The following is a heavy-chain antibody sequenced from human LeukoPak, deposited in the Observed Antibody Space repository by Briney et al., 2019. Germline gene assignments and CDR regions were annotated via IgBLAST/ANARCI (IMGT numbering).Heavy chain of an antibody. D-gene: IGHD2-15*01. Sequence: PSETLSLTCTVYGGSFSGYYWSWIRQPPGKGLEWIGEINHSGSTNYNPSPKSRVTISVDTSKIQFSLKLTSATAADTAVYYCARGPVCSGGSCYLRRFDPWGQGTLVTVSS. CDR2: INHSGST. CDR3: ARGPVCSGGSCYLRRFDP. V-gene: IGHV4-34*01. CDR1: GGSFSGYY. J-gene: IGHJ5*02.